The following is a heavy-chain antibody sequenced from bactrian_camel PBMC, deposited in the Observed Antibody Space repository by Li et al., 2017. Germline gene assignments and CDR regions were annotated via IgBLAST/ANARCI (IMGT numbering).Heavy chain of an antibody. V-gene: IGHV3S19*01. CDR1: GFTFGNNW. J-gene: IGHJ4*01. CDR2: IWTNGGSS. D-gene: IGHD6*01. CDR3: ARRVYGGNWYSYND. Sequence: QLVESGGGLVQPRGSLRLSCAASGFTFGNNWMHWVRQAPGKGLEWVSTIWTNGGSSYYADSVQGRFSISRDNAKNTLFLQLNSLKTEDTAMYYCARRVYGGNWYSYNDWGQGTQVTVS.